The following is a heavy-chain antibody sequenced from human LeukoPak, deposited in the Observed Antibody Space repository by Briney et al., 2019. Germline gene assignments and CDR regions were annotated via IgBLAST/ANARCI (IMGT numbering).Heavy chain of an antibody. Sequence: SQTLSLTCAVYGGSFSGYYWSWIRQPPGKGLEWIGEINHSGSTNYNPSLKSRVTISVDTSKNQFSLKLSSVTAADTAVYYCARGVLRYSNWFDPWGQGTLVTVSS. CDR3: ARGVLRYSNWFDP. CDR2: INHSGST. V-gene: IGHV4-34*01. J-gene: IGHJ5*02. CDR1: GGSFSGYY. D-gene: IGHD3-9*01.